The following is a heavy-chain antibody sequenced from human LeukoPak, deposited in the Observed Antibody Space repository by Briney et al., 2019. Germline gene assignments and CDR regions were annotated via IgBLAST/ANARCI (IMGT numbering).Heavy chain of an antibody. Sequence: SETLSLTCTVSGGSISSYYWSWTRQTPGKGLEWIGYLYNGGSTNYNPSLKSRVTISADTSRNQYSLRLRSLTAADTAVYYCARVYGGGIDYWGQGTLVTISS. J-gene: IGHJ4*02. V-gene: IGHV4-59*01. CDR1: GGSISSYY. D-gene: IGHD4-23*01. CDR3: ARVYGGGIDY. CDR2: LYNGGST.